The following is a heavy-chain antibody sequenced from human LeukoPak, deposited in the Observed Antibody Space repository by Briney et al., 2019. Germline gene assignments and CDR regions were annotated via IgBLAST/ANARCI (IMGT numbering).Heavy chain of an antibody. V-gene: IGHV3-23*01. CDR3: AKGASYYYYYGMDV. CDR1: GFTFSSYA. Sequence: GGSLRLSCAASGFTFSSYAMSWVRQAPGKGLEWVSAISGSGGSTYYADSMKGRFTISRDNSKNTLYLQMNSLRAEDTAVYYCAKGASYYYYYGMDVWGQGTTVTVSS. J-gene: IGHJ6*02. CDR2: ISGSGGST.